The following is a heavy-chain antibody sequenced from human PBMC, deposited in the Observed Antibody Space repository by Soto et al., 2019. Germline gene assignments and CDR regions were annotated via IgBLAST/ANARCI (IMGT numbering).Heavy chain of an antibody. D-gene: IGHD3-3*01. CDR1: GGSISSSNW. Sequence: SETLSLTCAVSGGSISSSNWWSWVRQPPGKGLEWIGEIYHSGSTNYNPSLKSRVTISVDKSKNQFSLKLSSVTAADTAVYYCARREIRFLEWLPLRGFDYWGQGTLVTVSS. V-gene: IGHV4-4*02. CDR3: ARREIRFLEWLPLRGFDY. CDR2: IYHSGST. J-gene: IGHJ4*02.